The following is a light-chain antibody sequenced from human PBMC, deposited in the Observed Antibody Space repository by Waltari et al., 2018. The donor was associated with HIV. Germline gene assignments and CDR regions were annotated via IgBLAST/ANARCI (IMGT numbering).Light chain of an antibody. J-gene: IGKJ3*01. V-gene: IGKV1-33*01. CDR2: DAS. CDR1: QDIHIF. CDR3: QHYNSLPPT. Sequence: DIQMTQSPSSLSASVGDRVTITCQASQDIHIFLSWYQQKPGKAPKLLIYDASTLHAGVPSRFSGSGSGTDFTFTISSLQPEDIATYYCQHYNSLPPTVGPGTKVDLK.